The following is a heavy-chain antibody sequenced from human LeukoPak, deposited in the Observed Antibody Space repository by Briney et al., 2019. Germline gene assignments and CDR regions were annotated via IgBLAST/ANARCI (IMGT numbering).Heavy chain of an antibody. CDR3: ARVTGYMIEDYFDS. Sequence: HSGGSLRLSCAASGFTFDDYAMHWVRQAPGKGLEWVSAISGSGGSTYYADSVKGRFTISRDNSKNTLYLQMNSLRAEDTAVYYCARVTGYMIEDYFDSWGQGTLVTVSS. CDR2: ISGSGGST. CDR1: GFTFDDYA. D-gene: IGHD3-22*01. V-gene: IGHV3-23*01. J-gene: IGHJ4*02.